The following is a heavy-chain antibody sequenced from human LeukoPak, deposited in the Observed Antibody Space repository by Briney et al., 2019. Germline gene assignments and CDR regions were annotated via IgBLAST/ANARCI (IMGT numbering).Heavy chain of an antibody. J-gene: IGHJ4*02. V-gene: IGHV4-59*01. CDR1: GGSISSYY. CDR2: IYYSGST. Sequence: LETLSLTCTVSGGSISSYYWSWIRQPPGKGLEWIGYIYYSGSTNYNPSLKSRVTISVDTSKNQFSLKLSSVTAADTAVYYCARTNEYSSSFDYWGQGTLVTVSS. CDR3: ARTNEYSSSFDY. D-gene: IGHD6-6*01.